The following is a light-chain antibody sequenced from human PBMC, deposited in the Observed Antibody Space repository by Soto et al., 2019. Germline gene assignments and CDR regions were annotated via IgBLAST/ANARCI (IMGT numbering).Light chain of an antibody. CDR2: STN. CDR1: SGSVSTSYY. Sequence: QTVVTQEPSFSVSPGGTVTLTCGLSSGSVSTSYYPSWYQQTPGQAPRTLIYSTNTRSSGVPDRFSGSILGNKAALTITGAQADDESDYYCALYMGRGIVVFGGGTKLTVL. V-gene: IGLV8-61*01. CDR3: ALYMGRGIVV. J-gene: IGLJ2*01.